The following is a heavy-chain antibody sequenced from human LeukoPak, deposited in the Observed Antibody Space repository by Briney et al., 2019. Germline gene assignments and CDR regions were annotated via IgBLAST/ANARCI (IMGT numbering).Heavy chain of an antibody. D-gene: IGHD5-18*01. Sequence: SETLSLTCTVSGGSISSTNYYWGWIRQPPGKGLEWIGEVYHSGSTYYNPSLKSRVPISVDKSKNHFSLNLSSVTAADTAVYYCAREGLDTAMAYFDSWGQGTLVTVSS. J-gene: IGHJ4*02. V-gene: IGHV4-39*07. CDR3: AREGLDTAMAYFDS. CDR1: GGSISSTNYY. CDR2: VYHSGST.